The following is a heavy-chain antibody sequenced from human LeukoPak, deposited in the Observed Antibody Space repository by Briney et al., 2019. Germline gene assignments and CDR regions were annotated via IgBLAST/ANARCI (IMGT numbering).Heavy chain of an antibody. D-gene: IGHD3-22*01. J-gene: IGHJ4*02. CDR3: AREAYYYDSSGYYLTYFDY. V-gene: IGHV4-31*03. CDR1: GGSISSGGYY. CDR2: IYYSGST. Sequence: SQTLSLTCTVSGGSISSGGYYWSWIRQHPGKGLEWIGYIYYSGSTYYNPSLESRVTISVDTSKNQFSLKLSSVTAADTAVYYCAREAYYYDSSGYYLTYFDYWGQGTLVTVSS.